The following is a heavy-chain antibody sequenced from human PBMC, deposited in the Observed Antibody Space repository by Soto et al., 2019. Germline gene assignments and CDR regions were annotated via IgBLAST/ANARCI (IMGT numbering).Heavy chain of an antibody. Sequence: PSETLSLTCTVSRGSISTYYWSWIRQPPGKRLEWIGYSYDGGTTNNNPSFKGRVTISVDTSRNQFSLKLTSVTAADTAVYYCARQLGYFDSWGQGILVTVSS. CDR3: ARQLGYFDS. D-gene: IGHD7-27*01. CDR2: SYDGGTT. J-gene: IGHJ4*02. V-gene: IGHV4-59*08. CDR1: RGSISTYY.